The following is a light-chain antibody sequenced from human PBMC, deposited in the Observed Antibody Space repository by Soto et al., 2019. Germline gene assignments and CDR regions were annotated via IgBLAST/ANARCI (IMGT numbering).Light chain of an antibody. Sequence: DIQMTQSPSSLSSSVGETFTITCRSSQSISSYLNWYQQKPGKAPKLLIYAASSLQSGVPSRFSGSGSGTDFTLTISSLQPEDFATYYCQQSYSTSPITFGQGTRLEIK. V-gene: IGKV1-39*01. CDR3: QQSYSTSPIT. CDR2: AAS. CDR1: QSISSY. J-gene: IGKJ5*01.